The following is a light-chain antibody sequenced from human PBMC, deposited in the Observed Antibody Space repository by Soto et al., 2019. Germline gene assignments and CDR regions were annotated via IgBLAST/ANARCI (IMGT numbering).Light chain of an antibody. CDR2: DVS. V-gene: IGLV2-14*01. CDR1: SSDVGAYNY. CDR3: SSYTTSSTYV. J-gene: IGLJ1*01. Sequence: QSVLTQPPSVSGYPGQSITISCTGASSDVGAYNYVAWCQQHPGKGPKLLIYDVSNRPSGFSSRFSGSKSGNTASLTISGLRAEDEADYFCSSYTTSSTYVFGTGTKVTVL.